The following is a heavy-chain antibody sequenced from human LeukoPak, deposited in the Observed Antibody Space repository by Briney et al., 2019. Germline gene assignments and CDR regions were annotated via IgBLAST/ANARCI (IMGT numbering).Heavy chain of an antibody. CDR1: GGSISSSSYY. CDR2: IYYSGST. V-gene: IGHV4-39*07. Sequence: SETLSLTCTVSGGSISSSSYYWGWIRQPPGKGLEWIGSIYYSGSTYYNPSLKSRVTISVDTSKNQFSLKLSSVTAADTAVYYCARDLYSYGPNFDYWGQGTLVTVSS. D-gene: IGHD5-18*01. CDR3: ARDLYSYGPNFDY. J-gene: IGHJ4*02.